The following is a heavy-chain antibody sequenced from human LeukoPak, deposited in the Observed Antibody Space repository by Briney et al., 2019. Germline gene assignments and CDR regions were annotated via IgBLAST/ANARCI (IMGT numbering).Heavy chain of an antibody. J-gene: IGHJ5*02. CDR3: ARASWFGELSRNWFDP. D-gene: IGHD3-10*01. CDR1: GYTFTSYG. V-gene: IGHV1-18*01. CDR2: ISAYNGNT. Sequence: ASVKVSCKASGYTFTSYGISWVRQAPGQGLEWMGWISAYNGNTNYAQKLQGRVTMTTDTSTSTAFMELRSLRSDDTAVYYCARASWFGELSRNWFDPRGQGTLVTVSS.